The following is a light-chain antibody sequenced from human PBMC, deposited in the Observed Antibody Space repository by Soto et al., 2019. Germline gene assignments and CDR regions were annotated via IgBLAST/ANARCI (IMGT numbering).Light chain of an antibody. CDR2: QVS. CDR3: SSYTSSNTFYV. J-gene: IGLJ1*01. Sequence: QSALTLPASVSVSPGQSITVSCTGTSSDVGGYYYVSWYQHHPGKAPKLMIYQVSNRPSGVSNRFSGSKSGNTASLTISGLQAEDEADYYCSSYTSSNTFYVFGTGTKVTVL. V-gene: IGLV2-14*01. CDR1: SSDVGGYYY.